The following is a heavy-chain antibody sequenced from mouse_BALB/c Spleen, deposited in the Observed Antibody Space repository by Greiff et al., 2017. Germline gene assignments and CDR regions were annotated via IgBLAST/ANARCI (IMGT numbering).Heavy chain of an antibody. V-gene: IGHV1S81*02. D-gene: IGHD2-14*01. CDR2: INPSNGGT. Sequence: QVQLQQSGAELVKPGASVKLSCKASGYTFTSYYMYWVKQRPGQGLEWIGEINPSNGGTNFNEKFKSKATLTVDKSSSTAYIQLSSLTSEDSAVYYCARLYRYDYYAMDYWGQGTSVTVSS. CDR3: ARLYRYDYYAMDY. J-gene: IGHJ4*01. CDR1: GYTFTSYY.